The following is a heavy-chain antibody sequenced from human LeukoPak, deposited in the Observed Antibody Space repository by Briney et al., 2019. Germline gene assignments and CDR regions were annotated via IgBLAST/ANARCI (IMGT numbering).Heavy chain of an antibody. CDR2: IYYSGST. Sequence: SETLSLTCTVSGGSISSGDYYWSWIRQPPGKGLEWIGYIYYSGSTYYNPSLKSRVTISVDTSKNQFSLKLSSVTAADTAVYYCARDQSYYGSGSPRDYWGQGTLVTVSS. V-gene: IGHV4-30-4*01. CDR3: ARDQSYYGSGSPRDY. CDR1: GGSISSGDYY. J-gene: IGHJ4*02. D-gene: IGHD3-10*01.